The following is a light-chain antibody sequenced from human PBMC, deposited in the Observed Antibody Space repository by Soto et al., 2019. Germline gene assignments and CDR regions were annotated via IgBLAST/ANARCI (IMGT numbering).Light chain of an antibody. CDR1: QGISSY. J-gene: IGKJ5*01. Sequence: IPLTQSPSSLSASVGDRVTITCRASQGISSYLAWYQQKPGKAPKLLIYAASTLQSVVPSRFSGSGSGTDFTLTISSLQPEDFATYYCPQLNSYPRTFGQGTRLEIK. V-gene: IGKV1-9*01. CDR2: AAS. CDR3: PQLNSYPRT.